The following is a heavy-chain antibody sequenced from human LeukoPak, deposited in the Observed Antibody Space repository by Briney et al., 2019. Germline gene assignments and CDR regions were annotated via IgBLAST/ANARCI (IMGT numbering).Heavy chain of an antibody. D-gene: IGHD3-22*01. V-gene: IGHV3-48*04. CDR2: ISSSGGTI. CDR3: AREGSGDSSGYYVGY. Sequence: GGSLRLSCAASGFTFSTYSMNWVRQAPGKGLEWVSYISSSGGTIKYADSVKGRFTISRDNAKNSLYVQMNSLRAEDTAVYYCAREGSGDSSGYYVGYWGQGTLVTVSS. J-gene: IGHJ4*02. CDR1: GFTFSTYS.